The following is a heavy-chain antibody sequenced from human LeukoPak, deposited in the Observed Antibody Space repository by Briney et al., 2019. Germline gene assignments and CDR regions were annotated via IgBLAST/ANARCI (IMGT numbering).Heavy chain of an antibody. CDR1: GGSISSYY. D-gene: IGHD3-22*01. CDR2: IYTSGST. V-gene: IGHV4-4*07. CDR3: ARDGHYYDSSAPTFGNWFDP. J-gene: IGHJ5*02. Sequence: SETLSLTCTVSGGSISSYYWSWIRQPAGKGLEWIGRIYTSGSTNYDPSLKSRVTMSVDTSKNQFSLKLSSVTAADTAEYYCARDGHYYDSSAPTFGNWFDPWGQGTLVTVSS.